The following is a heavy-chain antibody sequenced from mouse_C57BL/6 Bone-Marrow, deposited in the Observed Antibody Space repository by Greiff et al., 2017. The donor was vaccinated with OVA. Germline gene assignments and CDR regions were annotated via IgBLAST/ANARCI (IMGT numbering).Heavy chain of an antibody. CDR2: IYPGSGST. CDR1: GYTFTSYW. D-gene: IGHD3-2*02. J-gene: IGHJ3*01. CDR3: ARRRRPAWFAY. V-gene: IGHV1-55*01. Sequence: QVQLKQPGAELVKPGASVKMSCKASGYTFTSYWIPWVKQRPGQGLEWIGDIYPGSGSTNYNEKFKSKATLTVDTSSSTAYMQLSSLTSEDSAVYYCARRRRPAWFAYWGQGTLVTVSA.